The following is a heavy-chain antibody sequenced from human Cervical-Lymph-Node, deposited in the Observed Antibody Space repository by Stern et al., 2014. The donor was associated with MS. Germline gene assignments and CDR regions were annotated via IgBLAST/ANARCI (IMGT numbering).Heavy chain of an antibody. CDR2: TYYRAKWYN. J-gene: IGHJ6*02. CDR1: GDSVSSNSAA. CDR3: TRGYYMDV. V-gene: IGHV6-1*01. D-gene: IGHD3-10*01. Sequence: QVQLGQSGPGLVKPSQTLSLTCALSGDSVSSNSAAWNWIRQSPSRGLEWLGRTYYRAKWYNDYALSVESRVTINPDTSKNQFSLQLNSVTPEDTAVYYCTRGYYMDVWGQGTTVTVSS.